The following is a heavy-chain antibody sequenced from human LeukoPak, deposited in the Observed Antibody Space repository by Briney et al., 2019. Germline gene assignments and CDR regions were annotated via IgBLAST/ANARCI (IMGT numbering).Heavy chain of an antibody. CDR2: FDPEDGET. J-gene: IGHJ5*02. CDR3: ATTQMTTVTTGHWFDP. CDR1: GHTLTELS. D-gene: IGHD4-17*01. V-gene: IGHV1-24*01. Sequence: ASVKVSCKVSGHTLTELSMHWVRQAPGKGLEWMGGFDPEDGETIYAQKFQGRVTMTEDTSTDTAYMELSSLRSEDTAVYYCATTQMTTVTTGHWFDPWGQGTLVTVSS.